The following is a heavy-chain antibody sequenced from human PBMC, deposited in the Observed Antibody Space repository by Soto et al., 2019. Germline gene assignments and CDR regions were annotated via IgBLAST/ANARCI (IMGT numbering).Heavy chain of an antibody. Sequence: VQLLESGGGLVQPGGSLRLSCAASGFTFSSYAMSWVRQAPGKGLEWVSAISGSGGSTYYADSVKGRFTISRDNSKNTLYLQMNSLRAEDTAVYYCAAILTYYYGSGSSRDYWGQGTLVTVSS. CDR1: GFTFSSYA. J-gene: IGHJ4*02. CDR3: AAILTYYYGSGSSRDY. V-gene: IGHV3-23*01. D-gene: IGHD3-10*01. CDR2: ISGSGGST.